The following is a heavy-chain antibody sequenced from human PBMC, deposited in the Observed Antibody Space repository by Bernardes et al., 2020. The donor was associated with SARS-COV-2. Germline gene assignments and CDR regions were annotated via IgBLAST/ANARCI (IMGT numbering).Heavy chain of an antibody. J-gene: IGHJ4*02. CDR3: ARDDGYGMSGNFFDY. Sequence: GGSLRLSCAASGFTFNSYALRWVRQAPGKGLEWVSAISCNGGNKYYADSVKGRFTISRDNSKNTLYLQMNSLRAEDTALFYCARDDGYGMSGNFFDYWGQGTLVTVSS. D-gene: IGHD5-18*01. CDR2: ISCNGGNK. V-gene: IGHV3-23*01. CDR1: GFTFNSYA.